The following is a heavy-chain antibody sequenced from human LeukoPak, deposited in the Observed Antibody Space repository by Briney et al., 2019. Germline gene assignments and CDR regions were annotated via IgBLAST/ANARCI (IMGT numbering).Heavy chain of an antibody. V-gene: IGHV1-2*06. CDR2: INPNSGGT. CDR1: GYTFTGYY. J-gene: IGHJ4*02. CDR3: ARGYCSGGSCYSVDY. D-gene: IGHD2-15*01. Sequence: ASVKVSCKASGYTFTGYYMHWVRQAPGQGLEWMGRINPNSGGTNYAQKLQGRVTMTRDTSISTAYMELSRLRSDDTAVYYCARGYCSGGSCYSVDYWGQGTLVTVSS.